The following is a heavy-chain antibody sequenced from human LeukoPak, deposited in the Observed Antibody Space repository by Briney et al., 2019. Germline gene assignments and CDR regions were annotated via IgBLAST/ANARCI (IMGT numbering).Heavy chain of an antibody. J-gene: IGHJ4*02. CDR2: IKSKTDGGTT. CDR1: GFTFSNAW. V-gene: IGHV3-15*01. Sequence: PGGSLRLSCAASGFTFSNAWMSWVRQAPGKGLEWVGRIKSKTDGGTTDYAAPVKGRFTISRDDSKNTLYLQMNSLKTEDTAVYYCTTNYYDSSGYYVAYYFDYWGQGTLVTVSS. D-gene: IGHD3-22*01. CDR3: TTNYYDSSGYYVAYYFDY.